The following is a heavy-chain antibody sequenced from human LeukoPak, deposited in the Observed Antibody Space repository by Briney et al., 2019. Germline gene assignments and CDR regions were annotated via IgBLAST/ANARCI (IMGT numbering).Heavy chain of an antibody. CDR1: GGTFNSYA. CDR3: AREAFGGVIVYNWFDP. CDR2: IIPIFGTA. V-gene: IGHV1-69*05. D-gene: IGHD3-16*02. J-gene: IGHJ5*02. Sequence: SVKVSCKASGGTFNSYAISWVRQAPGQGLEWMGGIIPIFGTANYAQKFQGRVTITRDTSASTAYMELSSLRSEDTAVYYCAREAFGGVIVYNWFDPWGQGTLVTVSS.